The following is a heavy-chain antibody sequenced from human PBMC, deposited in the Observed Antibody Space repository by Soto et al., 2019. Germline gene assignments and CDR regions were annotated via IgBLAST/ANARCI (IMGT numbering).Heavy chain of an antibody. CDR1: GFTFSSYG. CDR3: AKGSSDCGGDCYLNLFDY. Sequence: PGGSLRLSCAASGFTFSSYGMHWVRQAPGKGLEWVAVISYDGSNKYYADSVKGRFTISRDNSKNTLYLQMNSLRTEDTAVYYCAKGSSDCGGDCYLNLFDYWGQGALVTVSS. J-gene: IGHJ4*02. D-gene: IGHD2-21*02. V-gene: IGHV3-30*18. CDR2: ISYDGSNK.